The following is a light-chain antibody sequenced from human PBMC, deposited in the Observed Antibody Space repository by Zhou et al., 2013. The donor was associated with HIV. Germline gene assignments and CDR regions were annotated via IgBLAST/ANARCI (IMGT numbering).Light chain of an antibody. CDR3: QQYYSYPRT. CDR2: AAS. V-gene: IGKV1-8*01. Sequence: IQLTQSPPLVSASVGDRVTITCRASEDIKSWLAWYQQKPGKAPKLLIYAASTLQSGVPSRFSGSGSGTDFTLTISCLQSEDFATYYCQQYYSYPRTFGGGTKVEIK. J-gene: IGKJ4*01. CDR1: EDIKSW.